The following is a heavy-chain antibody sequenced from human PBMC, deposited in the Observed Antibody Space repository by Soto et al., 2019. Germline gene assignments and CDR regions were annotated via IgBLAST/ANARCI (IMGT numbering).Heavy chain of an antibody. Sequence: GGSLRLSCAASGFTFSSYWMHWVRQAPGKGLVWVSRINSDGSSTSYADSVKGRFTISRDNAKNTLYLQMNSLRAEDTAVYYCARGPAGPVAELDYWGQGTLVTVSS. CDR3: ARGPAGPVAELDY. CDR1: GFTFSSYW. J-gene: IGHJ4*02. V-gene: IGHV3-74*01. D-gene: IGHD6-19*01. CDR2: INSDGSST.